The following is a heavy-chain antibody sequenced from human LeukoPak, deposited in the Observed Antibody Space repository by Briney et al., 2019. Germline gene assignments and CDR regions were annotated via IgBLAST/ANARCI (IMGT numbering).Heavy chain of an antibody. Sequence: GGSLRLSCAGSGFTFGGYGMHWFRQTPGKGLEWVAVIAYDGSRAFYADSVKGRFTISRDNPKNTMSVQMDDLRAEDTAVYYCTRYNNDHFDYWGQGTLVTVSS. D-gene: IGHD1-14*01. J-gene: IGHJ4*02. CDR3: TRYNNDHFDY. CDR2: IAYDGSRA. V-gene: IGHV3-33*01. CDR1: GFTFGGYG.